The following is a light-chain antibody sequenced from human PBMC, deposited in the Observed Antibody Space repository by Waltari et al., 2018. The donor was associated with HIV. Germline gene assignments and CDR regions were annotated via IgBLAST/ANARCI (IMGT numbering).Light chain of an antibody. CDR3: CSYAGSSTFV. CDR2: DVS. CDR1: SSDFGHYNF. Sequence: QSALPQPASVSGSPGQSITISCTGTSSDFGHYNFVSWYQQHPGKAPKLMISDVSKRPSGVSNRFSGSKSGNTASLTISGLQAEDEADYYCCSYAGSSTFVFGTGTKVTVL. J-gene: IGLJ1*01. V-gene: IGLV2-23*02.